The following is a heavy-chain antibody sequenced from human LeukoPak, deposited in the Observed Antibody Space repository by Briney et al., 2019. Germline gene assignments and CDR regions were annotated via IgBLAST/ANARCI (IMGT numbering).Heavy chain of an antibody. CDR1: GYSLSSDYF. D-gene: IGHD2-2*01. CDR3: VRDVGQLRSDY. Sequence: PSETLSLTCVVSGYSLSSDYFWGGIRQVPGKGLEWIGTISHSGNTYYKPSLKSRVTISLDTSKNQFSLKLSSVTAADTAVYYCVRDVGQLRSDYWGQGTLVTVS. V-gene: IGHV4-38-2*02. J-gene: IGHJ4*02. CDR2: ISHSGNT.